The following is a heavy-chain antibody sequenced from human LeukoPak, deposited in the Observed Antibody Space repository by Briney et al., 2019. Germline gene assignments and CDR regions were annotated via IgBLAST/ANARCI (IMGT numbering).Heavy chain of an antibody. V-gene: IGHV4-59*13. D-gene: IGHD6-13*01. CDR3: AREVVAAAGTVDY. Sequence: SETLSLTCTVSGGSISSYYWSWIRQPPGKGLEWIGYIYYSVSTNYNPSLHGRVTISVDTSKNQFSLKLSSVTAADTAVYYCAREVVAAAGTVDYWGQGALVIVSS. CDR2: IYYSVST. CDR1: GGSISSYY. J-gene: IGHJ4*02.